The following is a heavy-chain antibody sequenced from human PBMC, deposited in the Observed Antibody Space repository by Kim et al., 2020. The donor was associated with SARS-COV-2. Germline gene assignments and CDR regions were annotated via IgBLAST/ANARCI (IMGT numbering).Heavy chain of an antibody. J-gene: IGHJ4*02. CDR2: ISGSGGST. V-gene: IGHV3-23*01. D-gene: IGHD3-22*01. Sequence: GGSLRLSCAASGFTFSSYAMSWVRQAPGKGLEWVSAISGSGGSTYYADSVKGRFTISRDNSKNTLYLQMNSLRAEDTAVYYCAKTRRIHRYDSSGYNDYWGQGTLVTVSS. CDR3: AKTRRIHRYDSSGYNDY. CDR1: GFTFSSYA.